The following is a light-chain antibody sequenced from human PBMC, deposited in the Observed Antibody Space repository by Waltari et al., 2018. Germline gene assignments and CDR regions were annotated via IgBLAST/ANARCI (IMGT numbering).Light chain of an antibody. CDR3: QHYGSPVPT. J-gene: IGKJ3*01. CDR2: GAS. CDR1: QSVSNSY. Sequence: IVLTQSPGTLSLSPGERATLYCRASQSVSNSYLAWYQPKPGQAPRLLLYGASSRATGSPNRFTGSGSGTDSTLTITKLQPEDFAVYYCQHYGSPVPTFGPGTKVDIK. V-gene: IGKV3-20*01.